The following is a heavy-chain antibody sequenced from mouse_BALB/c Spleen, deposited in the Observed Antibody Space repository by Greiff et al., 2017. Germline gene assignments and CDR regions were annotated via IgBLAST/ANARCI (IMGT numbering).Heavy chain of an antibody. V-gene: IGHV5-12-2*01. Sequence: DVHLVESGGGLVQPGGSLKLSCAASGFTFSSYTMSWVRQTPEKRLEWVAYISNGGGSTYYPDTVKGRFTISRDNAKNTLYLQMSSLKSEDTAMYYCARRLDYYGSSPFAYWGQGTLVTVSA. CDR2: ISNGGGST. D-gene: IGHD1-1*01. J-gene: IGHJ3*01. CDR3: ARRLDYYGSSPFAY. CDR1: GFTFSSYT.